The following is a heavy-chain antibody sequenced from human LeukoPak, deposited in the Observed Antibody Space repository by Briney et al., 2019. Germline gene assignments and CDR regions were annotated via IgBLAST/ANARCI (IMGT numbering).Heavy chain of an antibody. V-gene: IGHV1-69*13. D-gene: IGHD6-19*01. CDR1: GGTFSSYA. Sequence: ASVKASCKASGGTFSSYAISWVRQAPGQGLEWMGGIIPIFGTANYAQKFQGRVTITADESTSTAYMELSSLRSEDTAVYYCALYMRRGAYSSGWYVLWGQGTMVTVSS. J-gene: IGHJ3*01. CDR2: IIPIFGTA. CDR3: ALYMRRGAYSSGWYVL.